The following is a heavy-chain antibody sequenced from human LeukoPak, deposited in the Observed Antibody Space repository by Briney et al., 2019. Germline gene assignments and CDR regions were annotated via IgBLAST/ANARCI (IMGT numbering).Heavy chain of an antibody. V-gene: IGHV1-46*01. Sequence: APVKVSCKASGYTFTSYYMHWVRQAPGQGLEWMGIINPSGGSTSYAQKFQGRVTMTRDTSTSTVYMELSSLRSEDTAVYYCARDRRVAVAGRTLNWFDPGGQGNLVTVSS. D-gene: IGHD6-19*01. CDR3: ARDRRVAVAGRTLNWFDP. CDR2: INPSGGST. CDR1: GYTFTSYY. J-gene: IGHJ5*02.